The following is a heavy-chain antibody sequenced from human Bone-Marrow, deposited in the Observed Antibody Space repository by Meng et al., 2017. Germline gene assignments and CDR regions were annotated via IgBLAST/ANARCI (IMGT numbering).Heavy chain of an antibody. D-gene: IGHD6-19*01. Sequence: GESLKIPCAASGFTFSNYAMHWVRQAPGKGLEWVSLISYDGRYKYYADSVKGRFTISRDNSKKTLYLQMNSLRAEDTAVYFCARGPIPVAGRLDYWGQGTLVTVSS. CDR3: ARGPIPVAGRLDY. CDR2: ISYDGRYK. CDR1: GFTFSNYA. V-gene: IGHV3-30*04. J-gene: IGHJ4*02.